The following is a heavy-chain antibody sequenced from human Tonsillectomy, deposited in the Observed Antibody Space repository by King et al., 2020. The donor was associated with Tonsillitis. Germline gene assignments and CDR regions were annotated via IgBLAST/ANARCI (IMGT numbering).Heavy chain of an antibody. J-gene: IGHJ4*02. Sequence: VQLVQSGAGMKKPGASVTISCKTAGYTFTSYSVHWVRQTPGQRLEWLGWINADSGNTISSQKFQGRVTISRDTSASTVYMELNTLQSEDTAVYYCARIQGYSYGYFDYWGQGTLVTV. V-gene: IGHV1-3*01. CDR2: INADSGNT. CDR3: ARIQGYSYGYFDY. CDR1: GYTFTSYS. D-gene: IGHD5-18*01.